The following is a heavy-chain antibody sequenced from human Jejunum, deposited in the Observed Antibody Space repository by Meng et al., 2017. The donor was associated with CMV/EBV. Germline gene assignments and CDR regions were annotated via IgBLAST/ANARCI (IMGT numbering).Heavy chain of an antibody. Sequence: SGFTVSGYYMGWVRQAPGKGLEWVSVINGAGSTIYADSVTGRFIISRDDSKNSLFLQVSNLRDEDTAIYYCVRGEKMGNHYTNFVDYWGQGSLVTVSS. CDR1: GFTVSGYY. V-gene: IGHV3-53*01. CDR3: VRGEKMGNHYTNFVDY. D-gene: IGHD3-16*02. J-gene: IGHJ4*02. CDR2: INGAGST.